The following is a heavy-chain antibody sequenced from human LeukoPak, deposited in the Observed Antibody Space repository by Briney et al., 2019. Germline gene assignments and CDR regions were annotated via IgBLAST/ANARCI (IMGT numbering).Heavy chain of an antibody. V-gene: IGHV4-59*01. Sequence: SETLSLTCTVSGGSISSYYWSWIRQPPGKGLEWIGYIYYSGSTNYNPSLKSRVTISVDTSKNQFSLKLGSVTAADTAVYYCARDRLLPQRGYSYGSDAFDIWGQGTMVTVSS. J-gene: IGHJ3*02. CDR1: GGSISSYY. CDR2: IYYSGST. D-gene: IGHD5-18*01. CDR3: ARDRLLPQRGYSYGSDAFDI.